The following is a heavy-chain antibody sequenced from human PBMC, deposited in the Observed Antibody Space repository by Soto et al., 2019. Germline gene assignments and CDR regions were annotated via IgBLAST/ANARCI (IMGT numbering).Heavy chain of an antibody. J-gene: IGHJ6*02. CDR1: GFTFSSYA. V-gene: IGHV3-30-3*01. Sequence: VQLVESGGGVVQPGRSLRLSCAASGFTFSSYAMHWVRQAPGKGLEWVAVISYDGSNKYYADSVKGRFTISRDNSKNTLYLQMNSLRAEDTAVYYCARDKAYWYYYYYGMDVWGQGTTVTVSS. D-gene: IGHD2-8*02. CDR2: ISYDGSNK. CDR3: ARDKAYWYYYYYGMDV.